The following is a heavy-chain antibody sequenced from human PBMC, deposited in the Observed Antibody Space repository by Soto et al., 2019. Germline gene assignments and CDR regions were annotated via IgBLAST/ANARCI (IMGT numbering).Heavy chain of an antibody. Sequence: VPGPTLVNPXETLTLTGTFSGFSFTTTRMGVGWTRQPPGKALEWFAIIYWDGESRDNPLLRRRLTLTEGTSKNQVVLTMTIMDPKDTATCYCAHRDSTGTTTYFVSWVQGIPVTVFS. CDR2: IYWDGES. V-gene: IGHV2-5*02. CDR3: AHRDSTGTTTYFVS. CDR1: GFSFTTTRMG. D-gene: IGHD1-1*01. J-gene: IGHJ4*02.